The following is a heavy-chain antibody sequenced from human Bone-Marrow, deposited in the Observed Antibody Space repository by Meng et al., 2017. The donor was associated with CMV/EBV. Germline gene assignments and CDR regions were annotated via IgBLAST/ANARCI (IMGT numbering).Heavy chain of an antibody. CDR2: IYSGGST. D-gene: IGHD2-2*02. CDR3: ARETVVPAAIEGVYYYYYGMDV. V-gene: IGHV3-53*01. Sequence: GESLKISCAASGFTVSSNYMSWVRQAPGKGLEWVSVIYSGGSTYYADSVKGRFTISRGNSKNTLYLQMNSLRAEDTAVYYCARETVVPAAIEGVYYYYYGMDVWGQGTTVTVSS. CDR1: GFTVSSNY. J-gene: IGHJ6*02.